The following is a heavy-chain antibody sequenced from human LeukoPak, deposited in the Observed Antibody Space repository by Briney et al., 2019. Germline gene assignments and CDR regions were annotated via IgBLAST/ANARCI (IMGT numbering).Heavy chain of an antibody. D-gene: IGHD4-17*01. Sequence: EASVKVSCKASGGTFSSDAISWVRQAPGQGLEWMGGIIPIFGTANYAQKFQGRVTITTDESTSTAYMELSSLRSEDTAVYYCARTNDYGDYALLFWGQGTLVTVSS. CDR3: ARTNDYGDYALLF. V-gene: IGHV1-69*05. CDR1: GGTFSSDA. CDR2: IIPIFGTA. J-gene: IGHJ4*02.